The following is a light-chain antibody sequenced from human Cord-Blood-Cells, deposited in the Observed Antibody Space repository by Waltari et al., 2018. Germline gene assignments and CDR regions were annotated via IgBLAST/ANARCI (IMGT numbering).Light chain of an antibody. CDR3: QQSYSTPYT. CDR1: QSISSY. J-gene: IGKJ2*01. CDR2: AAS. Sequence: DIQMTQSPSSLSASVGDRVTITCRASQSISSYLNWYQQKPGKAPKLLIYAASSLQSGVPSRFSGSGSGTDFTLTISSLQPEDFATYYCQQSYSTPYTFGQGTKRETK. V-gene: IGKV1-39*01.